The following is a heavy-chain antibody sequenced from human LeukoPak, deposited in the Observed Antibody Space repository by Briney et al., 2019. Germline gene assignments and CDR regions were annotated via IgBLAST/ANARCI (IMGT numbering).Heavy chain of an antibody. Sequence: PSETLSLTCTVSGGPINSYYWSWIRQPPGKGLEWIGEINHSGSTNYNPSLKSRVTISVDTSKNQFSLKLSSVTAADTAVYYCATSAQTYYYDSSAYYYNWFDPWGQGTLVTVSS. CDR3: ATSAQTYYYDSSAYYYNWFDP. V-gene: IGHV4-34*01. D-gene: IGHD3-22*01. CDR1: GGPINSYY. J-gene: IGHJ5*02. CDR2: INHSGST.